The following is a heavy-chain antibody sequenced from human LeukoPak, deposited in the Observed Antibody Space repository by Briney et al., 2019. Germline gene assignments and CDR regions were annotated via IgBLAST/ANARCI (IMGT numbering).Heavy chain of an antibody. J-gene: IGHJ4*02. CDR2: IYYSGST. Sequence: PSETLFLTCTVSVGPISCSSYYWGWIRQPPGKGLEWIGSIYYSGSTYYNPSLKSRVTISVDTSKNQFSLKLSSVTAADTAVYYCARWVKGYYYDSSGYPGFDYWGQGTLVTVSS. CDR1: VGPISCSSYY. D-gene: IGHD3-22*01. V-gene: IGHV4-39*01. CDR3: ARWVKGYYYDSSGYPGFDY.